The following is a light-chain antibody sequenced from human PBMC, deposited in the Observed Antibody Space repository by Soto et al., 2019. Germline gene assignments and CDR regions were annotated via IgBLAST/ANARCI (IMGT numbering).Light chain of an antibody. J-gene: IGLJ2*01. CDR1: NIGSKS. Sequence: SYELTQPPSVSVAPGQTARLTCGGDNIGSKSVHWYQQKPGQAPVLVVYDDTGRPSGIPERFSGSNSGNTATLTISRVEAGDEADYYCQVWDSSSEVIFGGGTKLTVL. CDR3: QVWDSSSEVI. V-gene: IGLV3-21*02. CDR2: DDT.